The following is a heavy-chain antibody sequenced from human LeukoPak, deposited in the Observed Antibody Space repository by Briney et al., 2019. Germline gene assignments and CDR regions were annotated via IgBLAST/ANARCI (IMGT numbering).Heavy chain of an antibody. CDR3: ARDDNPLYYFDY. Sequence: ASVKVSCKASGYTFTSYYMHWVRQAPGQGLEWMGIINPSGGSTSYAQKFQGRVTMTRDTSTSTVYMELRSLRSDDTAVYYCARDDNPLYYFDYWGQGTLVTVSS. D-gene: IGHD1-1*01. J-gene: IGHJ4*02. CDR2: INPSGGST. V-gene: IGHV1-46*01. CDR1: GYTFTSYY.